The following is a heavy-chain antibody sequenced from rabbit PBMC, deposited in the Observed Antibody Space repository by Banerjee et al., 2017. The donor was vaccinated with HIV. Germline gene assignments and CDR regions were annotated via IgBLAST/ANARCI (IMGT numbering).Heavy chain of an antibody. J-gene: IGHJ4*01. CDR1: GFDFSAYG. V-gene: IGHV1S45*01. D-gene: IGHD1-1*01. CDR3: ARDLVSVIGWNFNL. CDR2: IRPASSGAT. Sequence: QEQLVESGGGLVQPGGSLKLSCKASGFDFSAYGVSWVRQAPGKGLEWIGYIRPASSGATYYASWAKGRFTISKTSSTTVTLQMASLTVADTATYFCARDLVSVIGWNFNLWGQAPSSPS.